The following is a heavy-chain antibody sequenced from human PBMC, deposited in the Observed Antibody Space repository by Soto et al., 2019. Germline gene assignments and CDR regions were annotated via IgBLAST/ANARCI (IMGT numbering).Heavy chain of an antibody. CDR1: GGSFSGYY. Sequence: QVQLQQWGAGLLKPSETLSLTCAVYGGSFSGYYWSWIRQPPGKGLEWIGEISHSGSTNYNPSIKVRVTISVDTSNNQFSLKLSSVTAADTAVYYCAREMRALSALCYFDYWGQGTLVTVSS. J-gene: IGHJ4*02. CDR3: AREMRALSALCYFDY. V-gene: IGHV4-34*01. CDR2: ISHSGST. D-gene: IGHD3-16*02.